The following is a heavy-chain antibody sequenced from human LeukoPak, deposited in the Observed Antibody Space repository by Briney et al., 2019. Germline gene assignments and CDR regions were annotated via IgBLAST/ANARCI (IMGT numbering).Heavy chain of an antibody. D-gene: IGHD3-10*01. V-gene: IGHV3-21*01. CDR1: GFTFSSYS. J-gene: IGHJ3*02. CDR2: ISSSSSYI. Sequence: GGSLRLSCAASGFTFSSYSMNWVRQAPGKGLGWVSSISSSSSYIYYADSVKGRFTISRDNAKNSLYLQMNSLRAEDTAVYYCARDWRITMVRGVIIVNDAFDIWGQGTMVTVSS. CDR3: ARDWRITMVRGVIIVNDAFDI.